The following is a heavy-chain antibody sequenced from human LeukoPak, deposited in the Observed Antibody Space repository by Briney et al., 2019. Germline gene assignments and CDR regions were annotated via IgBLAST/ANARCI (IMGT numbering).Heavy chain of an antibody. CDR2: ISSSSSTI. Sequence: GGSLRPSCAASGFTFSSYSMNWVRQAPGKGLEWVSYISSSSSTIYYADSVKGRFTISRDNAKNSLYLQMNSLRAEDTAVYYCAGRASLYGMDVWGQGTTVTVSS. CDR1: GFTFSSYS. V-gene: IGHV3-48*04. CDR3: AGRASLYGMDV. J-gene: IGHJ6*02.